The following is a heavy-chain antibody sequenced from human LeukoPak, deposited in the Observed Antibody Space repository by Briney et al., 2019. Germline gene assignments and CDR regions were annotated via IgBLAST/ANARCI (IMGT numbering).Heavy chain of an antibody. D-gene: IGHD3-10*01. CDR2: ISAYNGNT. J-gene: IGHJ4*02. Sequence: GASVKVSCKASGYTFTSYGIGWVRQAPGQGLEWMGWISAYNGNTNYAQKLQGRVTMTTDTSTSTAYMELRSLRSDDTAVYYCARFDGSGSYYKYQSYFDYWGQGTLVTVSS. V-gene: IGHV1-18*04. CDR3: ARFDGSGSYYKYQSYFDY. CDR1: GYTFTSYG.